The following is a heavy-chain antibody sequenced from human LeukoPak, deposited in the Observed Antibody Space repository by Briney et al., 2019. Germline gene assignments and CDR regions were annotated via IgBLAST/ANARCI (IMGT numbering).Heavy chain of an antibody. J-gene: IGHJ4*02. D-gene: IGHD2-2*01. V-gene: IGHV3-30*04. CDR1: GFTFSSYA. Sequence: PGRSLRLSCAASGFTFSSYAMHWVRQAPGKGLEWVAVISYDGSNKYYADSVKGRFTISRDNSKNTLYLQMNSLIAEDTAVYYCARDPSFTRYYFDYWGQGTLVTVSS. CDR2: ISYDGSNK. CDR3: ARDPSFTRYYFDY.